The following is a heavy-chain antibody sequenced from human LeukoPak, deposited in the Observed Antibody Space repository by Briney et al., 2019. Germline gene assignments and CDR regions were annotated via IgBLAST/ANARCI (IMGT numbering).Heavy chain of an antibody. J-gene: IGHJ4*02. CDR2: INHSGST. CDR3: ARAMGGTYYYDSSGREFDY. D-gene: IGHD3-22*01. V-gene: IGHV4-34*01. Sequence: SETLSLTCAAYGGSFSGYYWSWLRQPPGKGLEWIGEINHSGSTNYNPSLKSRVTISVDTSKNQFSLKLSSVTAADTAVYYCARAMGGTYYYDSSGREFDYWGQGTLVTVSS. CDR1: GGSFSGYY.